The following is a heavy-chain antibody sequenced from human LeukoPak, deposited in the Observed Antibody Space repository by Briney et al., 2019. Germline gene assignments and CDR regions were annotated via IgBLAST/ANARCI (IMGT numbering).Heavy chain of an antibody. V-gene: IGHV4-39*01. CDR2: LYYSGST. CDR3: ARRDQPPYYLDS. J-gene: IGHJ4*02. CDR1: GGSISSGSYY. Sequence: SETLSLTCTVSGGSISSGSYYWGWFRQPPGKGLEWIGSLYYSGSTYFNPSLKSRVTISVDTSKNQFSLKLSSVTAADTAVYFCARRDQPPYYLDSWGQGTLVTVSS.